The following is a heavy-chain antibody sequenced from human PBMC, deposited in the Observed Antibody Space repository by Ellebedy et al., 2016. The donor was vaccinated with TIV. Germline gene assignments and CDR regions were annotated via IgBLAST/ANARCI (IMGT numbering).Heavy chain of an antibody. Sequence: SETLSLTXAVYGGSFSGYFWSWIRQPPGKGLEWIGEINRSGSTNYSPSLKSRVTISVDTSKNHFSLKLNSVTAADTAVYYCARFGSYWGQGTLVTVSS. V-gene: IGHV4-34*01. D-gene: IGHD3-10*01. CDR1: GGSFSGYF. J-gene: IGHJ4*02. CDR2: INRSGST. CDR3: ARFGSY.